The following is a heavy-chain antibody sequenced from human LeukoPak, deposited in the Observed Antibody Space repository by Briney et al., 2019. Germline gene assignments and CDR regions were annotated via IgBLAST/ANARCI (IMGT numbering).Heavy chain of an antibody. J-gene: IGHJ6*03. CDR1: GFTFSTYW. Sequence: GGSLRLSCAASGFTFSTYWMSWVRQAPGKGLEWVANIKQDGSEKYYVDSVKGRFTISRDNAKNSLYLQMNSLRAEDTAVYYCARGNGSPWYYYYMDVWGKGTTVTVSS. CDR2: IKQDGSEK. D-gene: IGHD1-26*01. V-gene: IGHV3-7*01. CDR3: ARGNGSPWYYYYMDV.